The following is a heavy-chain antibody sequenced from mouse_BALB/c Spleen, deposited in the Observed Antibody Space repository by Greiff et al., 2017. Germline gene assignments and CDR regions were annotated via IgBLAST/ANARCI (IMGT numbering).Heavy chain of an antibody. V-gene: IGHV1-67*01. CDR1: GYTFTDYA. CDR3: ARRGGATVVADFDY. J-gene: IGHJ2*01. D-gene: IGHD1-1*01. CDR2: ISTYYGNT. Sequence: VQLQQSGPELVRPGVSVKISCKGSGYTFTDYAMHWVKQSHAKSLEWIGVISTYYGNTNYNQKFKGKATMTVDKSSSTAYMELARLTSEDSAIYYCARRGGATVVADFDYWGQGTTLTVSS.